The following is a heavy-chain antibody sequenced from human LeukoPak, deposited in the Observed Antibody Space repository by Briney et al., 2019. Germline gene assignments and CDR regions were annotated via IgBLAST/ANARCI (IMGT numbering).Heavy chain of an antibody. J-gene: IGHJ4*02. V-gene: IGHV3-66*01. Sequence: PGGSLRLSCAVSEFTVSSNYMSWVRQAPGKGLEWVSVIYSAGTTYYADSVKGRFTISRDNSKNTLYLQMNRLRAEDTAVYYCARDQLGGLFDNWGQGTLVTVSS. CDR1: EFTVSSNY. CDR2: IYSAGTT. D-gene: IGHD7-27*01. CDR3: ARDQLGGLFDN.